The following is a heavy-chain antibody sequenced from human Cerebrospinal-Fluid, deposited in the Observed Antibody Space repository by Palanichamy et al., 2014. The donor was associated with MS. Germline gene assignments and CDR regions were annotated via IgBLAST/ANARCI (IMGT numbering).Heavy chain of an antibody. J-gene: IGHJ4*02. V-gene: IGHV3-21*01. CDR1: GFTFDTYS. D-gene: IGHD5-24*01. CDR3: ARDRWPSDFDN. CDR2: ISTSSTYV. Sequence: EVQLVESWGRPWSSLGGPLRLSCVASGFTFDTYSMNWVRQSPGKGLEWVSSISTSSTYVHYADSVKGRFTISRDNAKNSLFLLMSSLRAEDTAVYYCARDRWPSDFDNWGQGTLVTVSS.